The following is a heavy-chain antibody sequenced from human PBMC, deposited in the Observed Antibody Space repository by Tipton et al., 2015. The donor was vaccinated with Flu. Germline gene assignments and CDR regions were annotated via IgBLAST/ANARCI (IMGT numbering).Heavy chain of an antibody. J-gene: IGHJ3*02. CDR1: GFTVSSKY. CDR2: IKSDATST. D-gene: IGHD3-9*01. V-gene: IGHV3-74*01. Sequence: QLVQSGGGLVQPGGSLRLSCAASGFTVSSKYMGWVRQAPGKGLVWVSRIKSDATSTDYEDSVKGRFTISRDNAKNTLFLQMNSLRAEDTAVYYCVRDPYYDLLTDSWVYGFDIWGQGTMVTVSP. CDR3: VRDPYYDLLTDSWVYGFDI.